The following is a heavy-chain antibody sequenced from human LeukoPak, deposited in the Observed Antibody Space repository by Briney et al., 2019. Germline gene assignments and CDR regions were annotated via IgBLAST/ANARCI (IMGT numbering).Heavy chain of an antibody. Sequence: GSLSLSCAASGFTFSSYAMHWVRQAPGKGLEWVAVISYDGSNKYYADSVKGRFTISRDNSKNTLYLQMNSLRAEDTAVYYCARDRTYYDSSGPLGYWGQGTLVTVSS. J-gene: IGHJ4*02. CDR2: ISYDGSNK. V-gene: IGHV3-30-3*01. D-gene: IGHD3-22*01. CDR3: ARDRTYYDSSGPLGY. CDR1: GFTFSSYA.